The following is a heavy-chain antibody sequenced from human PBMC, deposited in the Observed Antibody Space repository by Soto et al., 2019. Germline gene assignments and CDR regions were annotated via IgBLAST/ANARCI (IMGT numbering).Heavy chain of an antibody. CDR2: ISPKSGSI. V-gene: IGHV1-18*01. D-gene: IGHD5-18*01. J-gene: IGHJ6*02. CDR3: ARVGVYSYGLYYYGMDV. Sequence: ASVKVSCKTSGYTFTRNGISWVRQAPGQGLEWMGWISPKSGSIKYAQKFQGRVIMTTDTSTSTAYMELSSLRSEDAAVYYCARVGVYSYGLYYYGMDVWGQGTTVTVSS. CDR1: GYTFTRNG.